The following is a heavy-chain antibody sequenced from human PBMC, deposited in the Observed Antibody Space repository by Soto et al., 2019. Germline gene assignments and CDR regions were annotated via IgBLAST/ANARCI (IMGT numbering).Heavy chain of an antibody. V-gene: IGHV1-18*01. D-gene: IGHD2-2*02. J-gene: IGHJ6*01. CDR3: ARDTESNRYNV. Sequence: DSVKVSCKTPGYTFSTSGISWVRQAPGQGLEWVGWIRPDNGNRKSAQRLQGRVTLTTDTSASTAYMELRSLTSDDTAMYYCARDTESNRYNVCGHGTWLSVSS. CDR1: GYTFSTSG. CDR2: IRPDNGNR.